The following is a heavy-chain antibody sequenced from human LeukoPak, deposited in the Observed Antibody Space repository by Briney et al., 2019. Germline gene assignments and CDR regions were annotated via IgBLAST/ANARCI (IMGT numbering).Heavy chain of an antibody. CDR3: ARGPLSKYSRYAFDI. V-gene: IGHV4-34*01. CDR1: GGSFSGYY. Sequence: SETLSLTCAVYGGSFSGYYWSWIRQPPGKGLERIGEINHSGSTNYNPSLKSRVTISVDTSKNQFSLKLSSVTAADTAVYYCARGPLSKYSRYAFDIWGQGTMVTVSS. J-gene: IGHJ3*02. CDR2: INHSGST. D-gene: IGHD2/OR15-2a*01.